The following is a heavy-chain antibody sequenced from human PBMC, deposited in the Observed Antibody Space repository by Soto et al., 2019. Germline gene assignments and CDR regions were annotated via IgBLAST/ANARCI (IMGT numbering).Heavy chain of an antibody. J-gene: IGHJ4*02. CDR2: IYYSGST. CDR3: AGSPKVWSDLSMSWDY. Sequence: SETLSLTCTVSGCSFSSSSYYWGWIRQRPGKGLEWIGSIYYSGSTYYNPSLKSRVTISVDTSKNQFSLKLSSVTAADTAVYYCAGSPKVWSDLSMSWDYWGQGTLVTVSS. D-gene: IGHD3-3*01. CDR1: GCSFSSSSYY. V-gene: IGHV4-39*01.